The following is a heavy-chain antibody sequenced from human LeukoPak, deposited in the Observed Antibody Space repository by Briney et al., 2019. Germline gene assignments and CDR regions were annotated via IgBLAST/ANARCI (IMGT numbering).Heavy chain of an antibody. J-gene: IGHJ6*02. Sequence: KASETLSLTCAVYGGSFSGYYWSWIRQPPGKGLEWIGEINHSGSTNYNPSLKSRVTISVDTSKNQFSLKLSSVTAADTAVYYCARRPAGYSSSWGYYYYYGMDVWGQGTTVTVSS. CDR3: ARRPAGYSSSWGYYYYYGMDV. D-gene: IGHD6-13*01. V-gene: IGHV4-34*01. CDR2: INHSGST. CDR1: GGSFSGYY.